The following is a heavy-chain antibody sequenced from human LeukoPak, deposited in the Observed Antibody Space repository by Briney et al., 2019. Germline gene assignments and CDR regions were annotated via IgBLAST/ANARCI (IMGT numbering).Heavy chain of an antibody. Sequence: PSETLSLTCTVSGGSISSGDYYWSWVRQHPGKGLEWIGYIYYSGSTHYNPSLKSRVTISVDTSKNQFSLKLSSMTAADTAVYYCARGITSRRYYFECWGQGTLVTVSS. D-gene: IGHD3-16*02. CDR1: GGSISSGDYY. V-gene: IGHV4-31*03. J-gene: IGHJ4*02. CDR2: IYYSGST. CDR3: ARGITSRRYYFEC.